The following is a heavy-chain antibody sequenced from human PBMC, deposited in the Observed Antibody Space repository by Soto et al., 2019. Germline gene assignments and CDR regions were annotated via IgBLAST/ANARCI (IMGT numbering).Heavy chain of an antibody. J-gene: IGHJ6*02. D-gene: IGHD3-9*01. CDR1: GYTFTSYG. CDR3: ARDFYDILTGYYPYYYYYGMDV. CDR2: ISAYNGNT. Sequence: QVQLVQSGAEVKKPGASVKVSCKASGYTFTSYGISWVRQAPGQGLEWMGWISAYNGNTNYAQKLQGRVTMTTDPSTSTAYMELRSLRSDDTAVYYCARDFYDILTGYYPYYYYYGMDVWGQGTTVTVSS. V-gene: IGHV1-18*01.